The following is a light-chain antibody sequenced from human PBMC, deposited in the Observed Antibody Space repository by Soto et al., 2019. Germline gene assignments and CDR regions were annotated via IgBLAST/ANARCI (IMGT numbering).Light chain of an antibody. CDR2: EVS. J-gene: IGLJ2*01. CDR3: SSYAGSKGV. CDR1: SSDVGCYNY. Sequence: QSVLTQPPSASGSPGQSVTISCTGTSSDVGCYNYVSWYQQHPGKAPKLMIYEVSKRPSGVRARFSGSKSGNTASLTVSGLQAEDEADYYCSSYAGSKGVFGGGTKVTVL. V-gene: IGLV2-8*01.